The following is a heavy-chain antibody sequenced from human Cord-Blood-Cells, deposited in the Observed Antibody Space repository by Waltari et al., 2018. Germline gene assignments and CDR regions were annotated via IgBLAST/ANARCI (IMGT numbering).Heavy chain of an antibody. CDR3: ARGLQLLWFGEFDY. V-gene: IGHV4-34*01. Sequence: QVQLQQWGAGLLKPSETLSLTCAVYGGSFSGYYWSWIRQPPGKGLEWIGEINHSGSTNYNPSLKSRVTISVGTSKNQFSLKLSSVTAADTAVYYCARGLQLLWFGEFDYWGQGTLVTVSS. D-gene: IGHD3-10*01. CDR2: INHSGST. CDR1: GGSFSGYY. J-gene: IGHJ4*02.